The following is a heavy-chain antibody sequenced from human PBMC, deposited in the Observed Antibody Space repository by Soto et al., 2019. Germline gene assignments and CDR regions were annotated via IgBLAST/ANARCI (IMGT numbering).Heavy chain of an antibody. D-gene: IGHD3-16*01. V-gene: IGHV1-18*01. CDR3: ARGGTPIDS. CDR1: GYTFTNFG. Sequence: QVQLVQSGAEVKKPGASVKVSCKASGYTFTNFGITWVRQAPGQGLEWMGWISAYNGNTNYAQKFQGRVTMTTDTSTRTAYMEVRSLRFDDTTVYYCARGGTPIDSWGQGTLVTVPS. CDR2: ISAYNGNT. J-gene: IGHJ4*02.